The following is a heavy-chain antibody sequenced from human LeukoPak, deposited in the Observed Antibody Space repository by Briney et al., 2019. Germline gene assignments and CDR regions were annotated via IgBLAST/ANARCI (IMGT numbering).Heavy chain of an antibody. Sequence: PSETLSLTCTVSGGSISSYYWSWIRQPPGKGLEWIGYIYYSGSTNYNPSLKSRVTISVDTSKNQFSLKLSSVTAADTAVYYCASPAAGNNYYYYYYMDVWGKGTTVTVSS. CDR1: GGSISSYY. D-gene: IGHD6-13*01. CDR3: ASPAAGNNYYYYYYMDV. CDR2: IYYSGST. J-gene: IGHJ6*03. V-gene: IGHV4-59*08.